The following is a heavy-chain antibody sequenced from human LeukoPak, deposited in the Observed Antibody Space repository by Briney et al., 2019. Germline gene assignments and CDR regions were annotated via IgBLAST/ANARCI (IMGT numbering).Heavy chain of an antibody. CDR2: IYSGGST. Sequence: GGSLRLSCAASGFTFSSYWMSWVRQAPGKGLEWVSVIYSGGSTYYADSVKGRFTISRDNSKNTLYLQMNSLRAEDTAVYYCARDLYSGSYFSYYYYGMDVWGQGTTVTVSS. CDR1: GFTFSSYW. CDR3: ARDLYSGSYFSYYYYGMDV. J-gene: IGHJ6*02. V-gene: IGHV3-66*01. D-gene: IGHD1-26*01.